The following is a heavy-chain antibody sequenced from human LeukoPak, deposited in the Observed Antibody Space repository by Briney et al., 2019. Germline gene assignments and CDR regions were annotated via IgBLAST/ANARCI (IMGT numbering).Heavy chain of an antibody. D-gene: IGHD6-19*01. CDR3: AKDSGIAVAGTLRAFDI. V-gene: IGHV3-30*18. CDR2: ISYDGSNK. CDR1: GFTLSYYG. Sequence: GGSLRLSCAASGFTLSYYGMHWVRQAPGKGLEWVAVISYDGSNKYFADSVKGRFTISRDNSKNTLYLQMNSLRAEDTAVYYCAKDSGIAVAGTLRAFDIWGQGTMVTVSS. J-gene: IGHJ3*02.